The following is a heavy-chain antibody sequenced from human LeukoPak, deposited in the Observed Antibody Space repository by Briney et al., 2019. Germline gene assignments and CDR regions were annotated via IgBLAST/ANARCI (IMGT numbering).Heavy chain of an antibody. Sequence: SETLSLTCTVSGGSISSYYWSWIRQPAGKGLEWIGRIYTSGSTNYNPSLKSRVTMSVDTSKNQFSLKLSSVTAADTAVYYCARARWELPSTDYFDYWGQGTLVTVSS. V-gene: IGHV4-4*07. CDR3: ARARWELPSTDYFDY. D-gene: IGHD1-26*01. J-gene: IGHJ4*02. CDR2: IYTSGST. CDR1: GGSISSYY.